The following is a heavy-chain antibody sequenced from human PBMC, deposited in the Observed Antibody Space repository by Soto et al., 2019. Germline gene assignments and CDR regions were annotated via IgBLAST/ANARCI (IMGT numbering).Heavy chain of an antibody. V-gene: IGHV4-34*01. CDR2: INHSGST. J-gene: IGHJ5*02. CDR1: GGSFSGYY. Sequence: PSETLSLTCAVYGGSFSGYYWSWIRQPPGKGLEWSGEINHSGSTNYNPSLKSRVTISVDTSKNQFSLKLSSVTAADTAVYYCARGGGVYWGQLVRHNWFDPWGQGTLVTVPQ. CDR3: ARGGGVYWGQLVRHNWFDP. D-gene: IGHD6-6*01.